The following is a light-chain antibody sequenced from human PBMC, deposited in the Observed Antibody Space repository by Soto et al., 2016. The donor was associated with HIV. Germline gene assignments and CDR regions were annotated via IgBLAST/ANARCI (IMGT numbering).Light chain of an antibody. CDR3: QAWDTSTAV. V-gene: IGLV3-1*01. CDR2: QDN. J-gene: IGLJ1*01. Sequence: SYDLTQPPSVSVSPGQTACITCSGDKLGDKYACWYQQKPGQSPVLVIYQDNRRPSGIPERFSGSNSGNTATLTISGTQAMDEADYYCQAWDTSTAVFGTGTKVTVL. CDR1: KLGDKY.